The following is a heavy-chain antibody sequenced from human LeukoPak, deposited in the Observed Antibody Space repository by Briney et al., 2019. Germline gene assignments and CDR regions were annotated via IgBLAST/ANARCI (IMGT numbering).Heavy chain of an antibody. D-gene: IGHD1-26*01. J-gene: IGHJ4*02. V-gene: IGHV3-23*01. CDR1: GFTFSRYA. CDR2: ISGSGGST. Sequence: PGGSLSLSCAASGFTFSRYALNWVRQAPGKGLEWVSAISGSGGSTYYADSVKGRFTISRDNSKNTLYLQMNSLRAEDTAVYYCASRGYRVGATRWGQGTLVTVSS. CDR3: ASRGYRVGATR.